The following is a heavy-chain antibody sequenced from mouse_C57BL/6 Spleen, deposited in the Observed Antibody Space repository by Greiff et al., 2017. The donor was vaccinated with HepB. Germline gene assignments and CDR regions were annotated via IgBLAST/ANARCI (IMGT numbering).Heavy chain of an antibody. D-gene: IGHD3-2*02. CDR3: ARDDSSGLFAY. Sequence: EVKVVESEGGLVQPGSSMKLSCTASGFTFSDYYMAWVRQVPEKGLEWVANINYDGSSTYYLDSLKSRFIISRDNAKNILYLQMSSLKSEDTATYYCARDDSSGLFAYWGQGTLVTVSA. J-gene: IGHJ3*01. V-gene: IGHV5-16*01. CDR2: INYDGSST. CDR1: GFTFSDYY.